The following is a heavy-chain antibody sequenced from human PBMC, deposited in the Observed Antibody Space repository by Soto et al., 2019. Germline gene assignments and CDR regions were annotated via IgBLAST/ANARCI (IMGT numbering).Heavy chain of an antibody. CDR1: GFTFSSYG. D-gene: IGHD3-10*01. Sequence: GGSLRLSCAASGFTFSSYGMHWVRQAPGKGLEWVAVIWYDGSNKYYADSVKGRFTISRDNSKNTLYLQMNSLRAEETAVYYCARDQRALWFGEFYTYYFDYWGQGTLVTVSS. CDR3: ARDQRALWFGEFYTYYFDY. V-gene: IGHV3-33*01. J-gene: IGHJ4*02. CDR2: IWYDGSNK.